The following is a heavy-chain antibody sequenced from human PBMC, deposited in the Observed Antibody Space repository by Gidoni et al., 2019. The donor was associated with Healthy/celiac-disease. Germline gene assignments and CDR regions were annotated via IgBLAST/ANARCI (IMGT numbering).Heavy chain of an antibody. Sequence: EVQLLESGGGLVQLGGSLRLSCAASGFSFSSYAMSWVRQAPGKGLEWVSAISGSGGSTYYADSVKGRFTISRDNSKNTLYLQMNSLRAEDTAVYYCAKDLRGSVVVTAIPFDYWGQGTLVTVSS. CDR3: AKDLRGSVVVTAIPFDY. CDR2: ISGSGGST. CDR1: GFSFSSYA. V-gene: IGHV3-23*01. J-gene: IGHJ4*02. D-gene: IGHD2-21*02.